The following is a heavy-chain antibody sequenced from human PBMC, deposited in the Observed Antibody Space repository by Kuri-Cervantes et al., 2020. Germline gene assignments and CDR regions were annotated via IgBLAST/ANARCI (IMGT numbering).Heavy chain of an antibody. CDR2: IGTSSTIT. V-gene: IGHV3-23*01. Sequence: GGSLRLSCAASGFTFSNSGMTWVRQAPGKGLECVSAIGTSSTITFYTDSVKGRFTISRDNSKNTLYLQMNSLRAEDTAVYYCARDSPMAWYFDLWGRGTLVTVSS. D-gene: IGHD2-8*01. J-gene: IGHJ2*01. CDR3: ARDSPMAWYFDL. CDR1: GFTFSNSG.